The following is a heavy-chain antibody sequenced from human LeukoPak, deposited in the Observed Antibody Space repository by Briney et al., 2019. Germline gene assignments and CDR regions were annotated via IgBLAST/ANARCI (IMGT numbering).Heavy chain of an antibody. CDR2: IYYSGST. CDR3: ARTWGSSWCYFDY. D-gene: IGHD6-13*01. J-gene: IGHJ4*02. V-gene: IGHV4-59*01. Sequence: KPSETLSLTCTVSGGSISSYYWSWIRQPPGKGLEWIGYIYYSGSTNYNPSLKSRVTISVDTSKNQFSLKLSSVTAADTAVYYCARTWGSSWCYFDYWGQGTLVTVSS. CDR1: GGSISSYY.